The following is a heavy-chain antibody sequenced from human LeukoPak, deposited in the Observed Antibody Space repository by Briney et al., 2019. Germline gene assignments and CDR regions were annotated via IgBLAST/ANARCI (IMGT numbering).Heavy chain of an antibody. J-gene: IGHJ4*02. V-gene: IGHV4-30-4*08. CDR1: GGSISSGDYY. CDR2: IYYSGST. Sequence: SETLSLTCTVSGGSISSGDYYWSWIRQPPGKGLEWIGYIYYSGSTYYNPSLKSRVTISVDTSKNQFSLKLSSVTAADTAAYYCARAGVDYYDSSGYFIPFDYGGQGTLVTVSS. CDR3: ARAGVDYYDSSGYFIPFDY. D-gene: IGHD3-22*01.